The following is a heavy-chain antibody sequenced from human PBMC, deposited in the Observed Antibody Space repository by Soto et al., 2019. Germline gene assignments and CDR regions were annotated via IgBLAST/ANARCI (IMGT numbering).Heavy chain of an antibody. D-gene: IGHD6-13*01. Sequence: SGPTLVNPTQTLTLTCTFSGFSLSTSGMCVSWIRQPPGKALEWLARIDWDDDKYYSTSLKTRLTISKDTSKNQVVLTMTNMDPVDTATYYCARATSGIAAAATAYYYMDVWGKGTTVTVSS. J-gene: IGHJ6*03. CDR1: GFSLSTSGMC. CDR2: IDWDDDK. V-gene: IGHV2-70*11. CDR3: ARATSGIAAAATAYYYMDV.